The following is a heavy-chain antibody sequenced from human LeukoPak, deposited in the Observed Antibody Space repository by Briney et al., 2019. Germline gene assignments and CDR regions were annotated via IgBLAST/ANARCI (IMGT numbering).Heavy chain of an antibody. Sequence: ASVKVSCKASGGTFSSYAISWVRQAPGQGLEWMGGIIPIFGTANYAQKFQGRVTITTDESTSTAYMELGSLRSEDTAVYYCARESDSRGYCSGGSCRPDAFDIWGQGTMVTVSS. V-gene: IGHV1-69*05. CDR2: IIPIFGTA. J-gene: IGHJ3*02. CDR1: GGTFSSYA. D-gene: IGHD2-15*01. CDR3: ARESDSRGYCSGGSCRPDAFDI.